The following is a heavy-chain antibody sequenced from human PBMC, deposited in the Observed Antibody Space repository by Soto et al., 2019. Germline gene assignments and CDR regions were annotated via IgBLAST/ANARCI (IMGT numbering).Heavy chain of an antibody. D-gene: IGHD2-15*01. J-gene: IGHJ6*02. CDR2: ISGSGGST. V-gene: IGHV3-23*01. CDR1: AFTFRSYA. Sequence: GGSLRLSCAASAFTFRSYAMSWVRQAPGKGLEWVSAISGSGGSTYYADYVKGRFTISRDNSKNTLYLQMNSLRAEDTAVYYCAKGSVAARLAAYYYYYGMDVWGQGTTVTVSS. CDR3: AKGSVAARLAAYYYYYGMDV.